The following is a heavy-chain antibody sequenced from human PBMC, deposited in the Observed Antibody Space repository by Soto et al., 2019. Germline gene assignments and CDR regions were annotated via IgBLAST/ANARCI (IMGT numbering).Heavy chain of an antibody. V-gene: IGHV3-23*01. D-gene: IGHD1-26*01. CDR3: AKNWDPTFSPSAH. CDR2: ISGSGGST. Sequence: QPGGSLRLSCAASGFTFSTYAMSWVRQAPGKGLEWVSAISGSGGSTYYADSVKGRFTISRDKSKNTLYLQMNSLRAEDTAVYYFAKNWDPTFSPSAHWGQGTLVTVSS. J-gene: IGHJ4*02. CDR1: GFTFSTYA.